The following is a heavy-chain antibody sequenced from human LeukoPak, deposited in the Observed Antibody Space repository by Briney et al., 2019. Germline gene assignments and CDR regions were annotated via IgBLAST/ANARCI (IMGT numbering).Heavy chain of an antibody. CDR1: GGSISGSSYY. CDR3: VTYYFDSSGPKKNY. J-gene: IGHJ4*02. V-gene: IGHV4-39*07. Sequence: PSETLSLTCTVSGGSISGSSYYWGWIRQPPGKGLEWIGEINHSGSTNYNPSLKSRVTISVDTSKKQFSLKLSSVTAADTAVYYCVTYYFDSSGPKKNYWGQGTLVTVS. CDR2: INHSGST. D-gene: IGHD3-22*01.